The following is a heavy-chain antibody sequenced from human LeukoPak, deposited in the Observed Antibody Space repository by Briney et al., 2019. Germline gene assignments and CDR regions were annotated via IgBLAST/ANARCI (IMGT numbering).Heavy chain of an antibody. V-gene: IGHV3-30*02. CDR1: GFTFSSYG. D-gene: IGHD5-24*01. CDR3: ARDPITGYYMDV. CDR2: IRYDGSNK. J-gene: IGHJ6*03. Sequence: HPGGSLRLSCAASGFTFSSYGMHWVRQAPGKGLEWVAFIRYDGSNKYYADSVKGRFTISRDNSKNTLYLQMNSLRAEDTAVYYCARDPITGYYMDVWGKGTTVTVSS.